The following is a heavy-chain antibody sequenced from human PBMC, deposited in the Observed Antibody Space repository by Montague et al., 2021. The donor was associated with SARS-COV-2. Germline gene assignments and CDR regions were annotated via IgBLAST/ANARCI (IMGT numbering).Heavy chain of an antibody. CDR3: ARGSVYNWNGDDDAFDI. D-gene: IGHD1-1*01. CDR1: GFTFSNYD. V-gene: IGHV3-48*03. Sequence: SLRLSCAASGFTFSNYDMNWVRQAPGKGPEWTSYISTSAYTTSYAGSVKGRFTISRDNGKNSLYLQMNSLRAEDTAVYYCARGSVYNWNGDDDAFDIWGQGTMVTVSS. J-gene: IGHJ3*02. CDR2: ISTSAYTT.